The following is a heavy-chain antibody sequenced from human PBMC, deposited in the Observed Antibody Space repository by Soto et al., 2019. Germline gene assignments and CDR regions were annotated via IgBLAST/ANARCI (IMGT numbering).Heavy chain of an antibody. CDR1: GYTFTGSA. V-gene: IGHV1-3*01. CDR2: INAGNGNT. D-gene: IGHD3-10*01. Sequence: ASVKVSCKASGYTFTGSAMHWVRQAPGQRLEWLGWINAGNGNTKYSEKVQGRVTITRDTSASTAYMELSSLSSEDTAVYYCAKDPFPGGMDVWGQGTSVTVS. CDR3: AKDPFPGGMDV. J-gene: IGHJ6*02.